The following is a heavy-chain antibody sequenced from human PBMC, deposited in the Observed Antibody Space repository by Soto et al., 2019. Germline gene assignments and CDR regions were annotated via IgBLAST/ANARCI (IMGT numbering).Heavy chain of an antibody. Sequence: GGSLRLSCEASGFTFSSYAMSWVRQAPGEGLEWVSAISGSGGSTYYADSVKGRFTISRDNSKNTLYLQMNSLRAEDTALYHCARDTGVVVPAAIYYYYSYMDVWGKGTTVTVSS. CDR2: ISGSGGST. CDR1: GFTFSSYA. D-gene: IGHD2-2*01. V-gene: IGHV3-23*01. J-gene: IGHJ6*03. CDR3: ARDTGVVVPAAIYYYYSYMDV.